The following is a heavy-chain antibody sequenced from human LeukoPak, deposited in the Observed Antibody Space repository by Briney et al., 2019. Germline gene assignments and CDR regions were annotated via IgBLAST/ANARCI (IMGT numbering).Heavy chain of an antibody. Sequence: ASVKVSCKASGYTFTSYAMNWVRQAPGQGLEWMGWISAYNGNTNYAQKLQGRVTMTTDTSTSTAYMELRSLRSDDTAVYYCARIPHRSGWYNYWGQGTLVTVSS. CDR2: ISAYNGNT. CDR3: ARIPHRSGWYNY. D-gene: IGHD6-19*01. V-gene: IGHV1-18*01. J-gene: IGHJ4*02. CDR1: GYTFTSYA.